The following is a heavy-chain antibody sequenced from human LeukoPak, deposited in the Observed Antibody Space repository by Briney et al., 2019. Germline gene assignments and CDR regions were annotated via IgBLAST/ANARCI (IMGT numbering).Heavy chain of an antibody. V-gene: IGHV3-7*04. D-gene: IGHD5-24*01. CDR2: IKQDGSKK. Sequence: GSLRLSCVASGFPFSSYWMTWVRQAPGKGLEWVANIKQDGSKKSYVDSVKGRFTISRDNAKNSLYLQMNSLRAEDTAIYYCTRVGYIXEGIDYWGXGTLVTVSS. J-gene: IGHJ4*02. CDR3: TRVGYIXEGIDY. CDR1: GFPFSSYW.